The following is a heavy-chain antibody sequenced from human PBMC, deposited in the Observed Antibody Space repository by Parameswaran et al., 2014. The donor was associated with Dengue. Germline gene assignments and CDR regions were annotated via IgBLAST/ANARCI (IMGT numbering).Heavy chain of an antibody. CDR2: NIPMFSTT. V-gene: IGHV1-69*01. D-gene: IGHD3-22*01. Sequence: SWVRQAPGQGPEWLGGNIPMFSTTNYAQKFEGRITITADESTSTSYMELRRLTSEDTAVYYCASLSGANYYDGGVKIPFDYWGQGTLVTVSS. J-gene: IGHJ4*02. CDR3: ASLSGANYYDGGVKIPFDY.